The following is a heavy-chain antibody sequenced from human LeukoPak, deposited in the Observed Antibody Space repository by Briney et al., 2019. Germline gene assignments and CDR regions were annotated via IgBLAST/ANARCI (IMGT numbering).Heavy chain of an antibody. CDR2: INTDGTII. CDR3: ARELRGGGYDPAFDC. V-gene: IGHV3-74*01. J-gene: IGHJ4*02. CDR1: GFTFSSSW. Sequence: GGSLRLSCAASGFTFSSSWMHWGRHTPGRGLVWVARINTDGTIIDYADSVQGRFTISRDNTKNTLYLQMNSLRAEDTAVYFCARELRGGGYDPAFDCWGRGTLVTVSS. D-gene: IGHD5-12*01.